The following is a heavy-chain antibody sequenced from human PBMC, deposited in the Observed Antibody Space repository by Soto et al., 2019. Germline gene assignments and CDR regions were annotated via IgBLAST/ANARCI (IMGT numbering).Heavy chain of an antibody. D-gene: IGHD2-8*01. V-gene: IGHV1-2*04. J-gene: IGHJ6*02. Sequence: ASVKVSCKASVYTFTGYYMHWVLQAPGQGLEWMGWINPNSGGTNYAQKFQGWVTMTRDTSISTAYMELSRLRSDDTAVYYCAGGLYPGGNYYGMDVWGQGTTVTVSS. CDR1: VYTFTGYY. CDR3: AGGLYPGGNYYGMDV. CDR2: INPNSGGT.